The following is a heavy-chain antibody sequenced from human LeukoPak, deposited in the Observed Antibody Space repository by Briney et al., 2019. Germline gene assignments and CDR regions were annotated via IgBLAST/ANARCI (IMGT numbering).Heavy chain of an antibody. CDR2: IYRGGRT. J-gene: IGHJ4*02. Sequence: GGSLRLSCAASGFTASSNYMSWVRQAPGKGLEYVSVIYRGGRTYYADSVKGRFTISRDNAKNSLYLQMNSLRAEDTAVYYCARDLAVAGYFDYWGQGTLVTVSS. CDR1: GFTASSNY. D-gene: IGHD6-19*01. CDR3: ARDLAVAGYFDY. V-gene: IGHV3-53*01.